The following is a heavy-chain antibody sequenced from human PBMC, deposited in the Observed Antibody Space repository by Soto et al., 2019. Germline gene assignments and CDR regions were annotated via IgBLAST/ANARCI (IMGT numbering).Heavy chain of an antibody. J-gene: IGHJ6*02. CDR3: ARGATVTREYFFGMDV. CDR2: IIPMFGTA. V-gene: IGHV1-69*13. D-gene: IGHD4-4*01. CDR1: GGSFSNCA. Sequence: SVKVSCKTSGGSFSNCAISWVRQAPGQGLEWMGAIIPMFGTANYAQMFQGRVTITADESTNTAYMEVSSLRSEDSAVYYCARGATVTREYFFGMDVWGQGTTVTVSS.